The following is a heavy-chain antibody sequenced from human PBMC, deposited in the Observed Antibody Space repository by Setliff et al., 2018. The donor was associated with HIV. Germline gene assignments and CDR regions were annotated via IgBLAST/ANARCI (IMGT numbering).Heavy chain of an antibody. Sequence: GSLRLSCAASGFIFSSYAMSWVRQAPGKGLEWVSAITWNGDRAYYTDSVKGRFTVSRDNSKNSFYLQMNSLRDEDTGLYYCAKGPTGSGSSYLDFWGQGTLVTVSS. CDR2: ITWNGDRA. J-gene: IGHJ4*02. CDR3: AKGPTGSGSSYLDF. CDR1: GFIFSSYA. V-gene: IGHV3-43D*03. D-gene: IGHD3-10*01.